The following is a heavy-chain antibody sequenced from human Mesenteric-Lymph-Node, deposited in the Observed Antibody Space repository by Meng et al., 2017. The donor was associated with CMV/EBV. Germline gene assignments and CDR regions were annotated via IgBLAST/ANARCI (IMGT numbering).Heavy chain of an antibody. D-gene: IGHD3-22*01. Sequence: GSGGSIDIGGYYWGWIRQNPGKGLEWIGNIYYSGRTYYNPTLKSRVTISVDTSKNQFSLKLSSVTAADTAMYYCARESSSGQAVDSWGQGTLVTVSS. CDR2: IYYSGRT. CDR3: ARESSSGQAVDS. V-gene: IGHV4-31*02. J-gene: IGHJ4*02. CDR1: GGSIDIGGYY.